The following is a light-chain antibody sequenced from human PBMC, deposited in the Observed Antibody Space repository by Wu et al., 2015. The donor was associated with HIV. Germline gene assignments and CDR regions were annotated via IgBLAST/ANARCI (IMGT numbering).Light chain of an antibody. J-gene: IGKJ1*01. CDR3: QKYNTAPWT. CDR2: DAS. CDR1: HSVNSN. Sequence: EVVMTHSPATLSVSPGERATLSCRASHSVNSNLAWYQQRPGQAPRLLIYDASTRATGIPARFSGSGSGTEFTLTISDMQSEDVATYYCQKYNTAPWTFGQGTKVEMK. V-gene: IGKV3-15*01.